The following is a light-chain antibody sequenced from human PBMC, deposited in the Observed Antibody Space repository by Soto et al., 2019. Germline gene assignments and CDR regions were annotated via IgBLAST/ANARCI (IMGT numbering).Light chain of an antibody. J-gene: IGLJ1*01. V-gene: IGLV2-14*01. CDR3: SSYTSITVPYL. CDR2: EVT. Sequence: QSALTQPASVSGSPGQSITISCTGTSTDVGGFKYVSWYQQHPGKVPKLLIFEVTNRPSGVSNRFSGSKSGNTASLTISGLQAEDEADYYCSSYTSITVPYLFGTGTKVTVL. CDR1: STDVGGFKY.